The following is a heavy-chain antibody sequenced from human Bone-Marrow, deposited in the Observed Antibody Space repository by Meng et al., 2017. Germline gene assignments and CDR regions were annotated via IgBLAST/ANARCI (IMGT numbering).Heavy chain of an antibody. CDR2: ISSSSSYI. V-gene: IGHV3-21*01. Sequence: GESLKISCAASGFTFSSYSMNWVRQAPGKGLEWVSSISSSSSYIYYADSVKGRFTISRDNAKNSLYLQMNSLRAEDTAVYYCARVPYDYVWGSYHQYYFDYWGQGTLVTVSS. CDR3: ARVPYDYVWGSYHQYYFDY. J-gene: IGHJ4*02. CDR1: GFTFSSYS. D-gene: IGHD3-16*02.